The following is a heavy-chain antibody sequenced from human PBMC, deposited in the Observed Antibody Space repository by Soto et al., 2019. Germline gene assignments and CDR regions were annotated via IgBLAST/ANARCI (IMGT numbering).Heavy chain of an antibody. CDR3: ARVSGRGWYNWFDP. CDR1: GGNFSSHG. D-gene: IGHD6-19*01. CDR2: IMPIFGTT. J-gene: IGHJ5*02. V-gene: IGHV1-69*13. Sequence: GASVKVSCKASGGNFSSHGISWVRQAPGQGLEFMGGIMPIFGTTNYAQKFRGRVTITADEPTSTVYMELRSLRSEDTAAYYCARVSGRGWYNWFDPWGQGTPVTVSS.